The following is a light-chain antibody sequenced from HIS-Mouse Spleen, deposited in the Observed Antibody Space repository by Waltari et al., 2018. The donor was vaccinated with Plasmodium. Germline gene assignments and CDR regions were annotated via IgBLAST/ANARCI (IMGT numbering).Light chain of an antibody. Sequence: EIVMTQSPATLSVSPGERATLSCRASQSVSSNLAWYQQKPGQAPRLLIYGAFTRATGIPARFSGSGSGTEVTLTISSLQSEDFAVYYCQQYNNWSFTFGPGTKVDIK. J-gene: IGKJ3*01. CDR2: GAF. V-gene: IGKV3-15*01. CDR1: QSVSSN. CDR3: QQYNNWSFT.